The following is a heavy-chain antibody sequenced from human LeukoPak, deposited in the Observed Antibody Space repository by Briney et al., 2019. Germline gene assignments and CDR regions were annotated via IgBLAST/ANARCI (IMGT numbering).Heavy chain of an antibody. CDR2: ISSSSSYI. CDR1: GFTFSSYS. D-gene: IGHD3-10*01. CDR3: ARADHKGITMVRGVIIGGNYYYGMDV. J-gene: IGHJ6*02. V-gene: IGHV3-21*01. Sequence: GGSLRLSCAASGFTFSSYSMNWVRQAPGKGLEWVSSISSSSSYIYYADSVKGRFTIPRDNAKNSLYLQMNSLRAEDTAVYYCARADHKGITMVRGVIIGGNYYYGMDVWGQGTTVTVSS.